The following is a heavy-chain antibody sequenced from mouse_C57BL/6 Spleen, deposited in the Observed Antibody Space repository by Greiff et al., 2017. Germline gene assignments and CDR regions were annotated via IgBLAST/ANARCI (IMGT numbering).Heavy chain of an antibody. Sequence: VQLQQSGPGLVKPSQSLSLTCSVTGYSITSGYYWNWIRQFPGNKLEWMGYISYDGSNNYNPSLKNRISITRDTSKNPFFLKLNSVTTEDTATYYCARVEDGYYLYYFDYWGQGTTLTVSS. CDR3: ARVEDGYYLYYFDY. J-gene: IGHJ2*01. D-gene: IGHD2-3*01. CDR1: GYSITSGYY. CDR2: ISYDGSN. V-gene: IGHV3-6*01.